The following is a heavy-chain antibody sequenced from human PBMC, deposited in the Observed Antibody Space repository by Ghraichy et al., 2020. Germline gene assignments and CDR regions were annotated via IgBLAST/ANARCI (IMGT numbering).Heavy chain of an antibody. CDR1: DYIFTNYG. V-gene: IGHV1-18*01. Sequence: ASVKVSCQASDYIFTNYGVTWVRQAPGQGLEWMGWISAYNGNTIYAQKFQGRVTMTTDTSTKTAYIELRSLTFDDTAVYYCARAQAVLGTFSHFDSWGQGTLLTVFS. CDR2: ISAYNGNT. D-gene: IGHD1-7*01. CDR3: ARAQAVLGTFSHFDS. J-gene: IGHJ4*02.